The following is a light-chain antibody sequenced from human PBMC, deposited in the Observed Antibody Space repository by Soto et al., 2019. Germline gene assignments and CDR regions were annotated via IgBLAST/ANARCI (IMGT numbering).Light chain of an antibody. CDR1: QYIRGL. CDR2: ATS. Sequence: DIQMTQSPSSLSASVGDTVTITCRAAQYIRGLLSWYQQKPGKAPKLLMHATSTLETGVPSRFSGGASGTSFTLTIRSLQPEVFATYYCQQTYTTPWTFGQGTAVEV. J-gene: IGKJ1*01. CDR3: QQTYTTPWT. V-gene: IGKV1-39*01.